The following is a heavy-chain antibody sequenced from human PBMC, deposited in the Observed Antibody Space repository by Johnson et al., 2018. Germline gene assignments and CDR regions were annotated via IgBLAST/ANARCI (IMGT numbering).Heavy chain of an antibody. CDR2: IYSGGST. V-gene: IGHV3-23*03. J-gene: IGHJ6*04. CDR1: GFTFSSYA. CDR3: AKCYGDYVYYYYGMDV. Sequence: VQLVESGGGLVQXGGSXRLXCAASGFTFSSYAMSWVRQAPGKGLEWVSVIYSGGSTYYADSVKGRFTIPRDNSKNTLYLQMNSLRAEDTAVYYCAKCYGDYVYYYYGMDVWGKGTTVTVSS. D-gene: IGHD4-17*01.